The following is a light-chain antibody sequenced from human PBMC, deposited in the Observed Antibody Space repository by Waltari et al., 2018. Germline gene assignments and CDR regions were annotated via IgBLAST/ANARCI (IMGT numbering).Light chain of an antibody. CDR3: CSYGGTSLL. V-gene: IGLV2-23*01. CDR2: EDN. Sequence: QSALTQPASVSGSPGQSITISCAGSSRHVGRYHLVSWYQPSPGKAPKLIIYEDNQRPSGVSHRLSGAKSGNTASLTISGLQAEDEGTYYCCSYGGTSLLFGAGTELTVL. J-gene: IGLJ3*02. CDR1: SRHVGRYHL.